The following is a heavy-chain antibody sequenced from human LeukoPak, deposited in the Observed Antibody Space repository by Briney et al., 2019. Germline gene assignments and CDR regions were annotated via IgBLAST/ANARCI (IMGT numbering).Heavy chain of an antibody. V-gene: IGHV1-8*03. D-gene: IGHD2-2*01. CDR3: ARVDCGSTNGYSSGVLDY. CDR1: GYTFTSYD. Sequence: ASVKVSCKASGYTFTSYDINWVRQATGQGLEWMGWMNPNSGNTGYAQKFQGRVTITRNTSISTAYMELSSLRSEDTAVDYCARVDCGSTNGYSSGVLDYWAQGPLVTVSS. CDR2: MNPNSGNT. J-gene: IGHJ4*02.